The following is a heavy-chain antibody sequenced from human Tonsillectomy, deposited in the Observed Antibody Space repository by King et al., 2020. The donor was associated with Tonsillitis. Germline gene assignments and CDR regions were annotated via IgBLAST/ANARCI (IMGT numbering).Heavy chain of an antibody. V-gene: IGHV5-51*01. D-gene: IGHD6-13*01. J-gene: IGHJ5*02. CDR3: ARQKNRAAAGTSWCEP. Sequence: VQLVQSGAEVKKPGESLKISCKGSGYSFTSYWIGWVRQMPGKGLEWMGIIYPGDSDTRYSPSFQGQVTISADKSISTAYLQWSSLKASDTDMSYCARQKNRAAAGTSWCEPCGQGTLVTVSS. CDR2: IYPGDSDT. CDR1: GYSFTSYW.